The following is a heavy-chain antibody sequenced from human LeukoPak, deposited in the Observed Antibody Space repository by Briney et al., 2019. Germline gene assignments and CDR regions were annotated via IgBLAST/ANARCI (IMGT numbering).Heavy chain of an antibody. Sequence: GGSLRLSCAASGFSFFTYAMSWVRQAPGKGLEWVSTISGGGRSTDYADSVKGHFTISRDNSKNTLYLQMNSLRAEDTAVYYCARERYFDYWGQGTLVTVSS. CDR2: ISGGGRST. J-gene: IGHJ4*02. CDR1: GFSFFTYA. CDR3: ARERYFDY. V-gene: IGHV3-23*01.